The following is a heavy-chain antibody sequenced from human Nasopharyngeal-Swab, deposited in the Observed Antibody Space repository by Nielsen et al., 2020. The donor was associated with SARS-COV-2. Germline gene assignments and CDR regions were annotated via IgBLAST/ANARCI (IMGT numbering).Heavy chain of an antibody. CDR2: IYSDGTT. V-gene: IGHV3-53*01. D-gene: IGHD2-2*01. CDR3: ARDPGYRNGMNV. CDR1: GFSVRSDY. J-gene: IGHJ6*02. Sequence: GESLKISCAASGFSVRSDYMNWVRQAPGKGLEWVSVIYSDGTTHYTDSVKGRFSISRDDSKNTLDLQMSSLRVDDTAVYYCARDPGYRNGMNVWGQGTTVTVSS.